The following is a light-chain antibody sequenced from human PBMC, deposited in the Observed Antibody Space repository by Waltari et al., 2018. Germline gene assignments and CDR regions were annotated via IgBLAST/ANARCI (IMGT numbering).Light chain of an antibody. J-gene: IGKJ5*01. V-gene: IGKV3-15*01. Sequence: EIVMTQSPATLSVSPGERATLSCRASQSVSSNLAWYQQKPGQAPRLLSYGASTRATGSPARFSGSGSGTEFTLTISSLQSEDFAVYYCQQYNNWPPGTFGQGTRLEIK. CDR3: QQYNNWPPGT. CDR1: QSVSSN. CDR2: GAS.